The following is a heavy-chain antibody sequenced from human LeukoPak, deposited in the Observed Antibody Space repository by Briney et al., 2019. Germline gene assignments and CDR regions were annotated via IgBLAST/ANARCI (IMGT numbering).Heavy chain of an antibody. Sequence: GGSLRLTCAASGFTVSSNYMSWVRQAPGKGLEWVTVIYSGGSTYYADSVKGRFTISRDNSKNTLYLQMNRLRDEDTAVYYCARGGVALWDYSYYGMDVWGQGTTVTVSS. V-gene: IGHV3-66*01. CDR1: GFTVSSNY. CDR2: IYSGGST. CDR3: ARGGVALWDYSYYGMDV. D-gene: IGHD3-3*01. J-gene: IGHJ6*02.